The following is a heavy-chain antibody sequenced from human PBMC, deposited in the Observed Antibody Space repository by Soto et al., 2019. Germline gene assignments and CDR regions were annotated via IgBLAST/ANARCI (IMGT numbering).Heavy chain of an antibody. CDR3: ARYRGGTGTVSIWVDS. CDR1: GDTFTSYD. Sequence: QVQLLQSGAEVKKPGASVKVSCKASGDTFTSYDLNWVRQATGQGLEWLGWMNPNSGKTGHAQKFQGKVTMTRTTSISTAYMELSSLTSDDTAVYYCARYRGGTGTVSIWVDSWGQGTMVTVSS. D-gene: IGHD1-1*01. J-gene: IGHJ5*01. V-gene: IGHV1-8*01. CDR2: MNPNSGKT.